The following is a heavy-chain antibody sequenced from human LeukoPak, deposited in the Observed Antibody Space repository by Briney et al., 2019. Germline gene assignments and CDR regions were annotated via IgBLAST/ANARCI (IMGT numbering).Heavy chain of an antibody. Sequence: GGSLRLSCAASGFTFSSYAMHWVRQAPGKGLEWVAVISYDGSNKYYADSVKGRFTISRDNSKNTLYLQMNSLRAEDTAVYYCAREWDSGSYYLGYFDYWGQGTLVTVSS. V-gene: IGHV3-30-3*01. CDR2: ISYDGSNK. J-gene: IGHJ4*02. CDR3: AREWDSGSYYLGYFDY. CDR1: GFTFSSYA. D-gene: IGHD1-26*01.